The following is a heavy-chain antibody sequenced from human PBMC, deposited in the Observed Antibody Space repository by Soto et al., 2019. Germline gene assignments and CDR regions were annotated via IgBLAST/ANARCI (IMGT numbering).Heavy chain of an antibody. CDR2: IYHSGST. CDR1: GGSISSGGYS. V-gene: IGHV4-30-2*01. Sequence: QLQLQESGSGLVKPSQTLSLTCAVSGGSISSGGYSWSWIRQPPGKGLEWIGYIYHSGSTYYNPSLKSRVTISVDRSKNQFSLKLSSVTAADTAVYYCARDWVSSGWYWFDPWGQGTLVTVSS. D-gene: IGHD6-19*01. CDR3: ARDWVSSGWYWFDP. J-gene: IGHJ5*02.